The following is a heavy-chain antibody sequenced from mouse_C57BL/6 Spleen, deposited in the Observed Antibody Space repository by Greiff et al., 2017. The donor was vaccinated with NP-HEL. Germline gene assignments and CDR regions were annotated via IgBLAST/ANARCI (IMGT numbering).Heavy chain of an antibody. V-gene: IGHV1-69*01. CDR3: ARSITTVGNFDY. D-gene: IGHD1-1*01. Sequence: QLQQPGAELVMPGASVKLSCKASGYTFTSYWMHWVKQRPGQGLEWIGEIDPSDSYTNYNQKFKGKSTLTVDKSSSTAYMQLSSLTSEDSAVYYCARSITTVGNFDYWGQGTTLTVSS. CDR1: GYTFTSYW. CDR2: IDPSDSYT. J-gene: IGHJ2*01.